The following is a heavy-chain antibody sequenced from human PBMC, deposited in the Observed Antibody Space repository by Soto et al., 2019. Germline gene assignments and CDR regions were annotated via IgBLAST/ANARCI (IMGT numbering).Heavy chain of an antibody. CDR3: AGGRSGWYAEFDF. CDR2: IGTTGDA. V-gene: IGHV3-13*01. D-gene: IGHD6-19*01. CDR1: GFTFSSYD. J-gene: IGHJ4*02. Sequence: EVQLVESGGGLVQPGGSLRLSCAASGFTFSSYDMHWVRQTAGQGLAWVAAIGTTGDAYYPGSATGRVTISRENAKNSLYLQMNNLRVGDTAVYFCAGGRSGWYAEFDFWGQGTQVTVSS.